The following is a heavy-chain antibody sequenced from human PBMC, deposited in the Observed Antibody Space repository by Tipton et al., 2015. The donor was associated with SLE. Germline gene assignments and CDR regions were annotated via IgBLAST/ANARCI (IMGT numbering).Heavy chain of an antibody. V-gene: IGHV3-48*03. CDR1: GFTFSSYE. CDR3: AREIIAVAESTGD. J-gene: IGHJ4*02. Sequence: SLRLSCAASGFTFSSYEMNWVRQAPGKGLEWVSYISSSGSTIYYADSVKDRFTISRDNAKNSLYLQMYSLRAEDTAVYYCAREIIAVAESTGDWGQGTLVTVSS. D-gene: IGHD6-19*01. CDR2: ISSSGSTI.